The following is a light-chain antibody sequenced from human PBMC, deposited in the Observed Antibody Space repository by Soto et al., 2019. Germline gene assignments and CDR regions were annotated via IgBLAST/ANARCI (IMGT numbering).Light chain of an antibody. J-gene: IGKJ5*01. CDR2: GAS. CDR1: QRVNSNY. Sequence: ELVLTQSPGILSLSPGERATLSCRASQRVNSNYLAWYQQRPGQPPRLLISGASSRATDTPDRFSGSGSGTDFTLTISSLQSEDFAVYYCQQYNNWPPITFGQGTRLEIK. V-gene: IGKV3-20*01. CDR3: QQYNNWPPIT.